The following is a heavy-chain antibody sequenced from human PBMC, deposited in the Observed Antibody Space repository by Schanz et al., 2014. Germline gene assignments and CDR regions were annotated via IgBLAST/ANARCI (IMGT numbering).Heavy chain of an antibody. CDR3: VKGGTNTLDS. V-gene: IGHV3-30*18. CDR2: ISHDGSNK. Sequence: VQLLESGGGLVQPGGSLRLSCAASGFTVSSNYMSWVRQAPGKGLEWVALISHDGSNKNSADSVKGRFTISRDNSKNTLYLQMNSLRGDDTAIYYCVKGGTNTLDSWGQGTLVTVSS. CDR1: GFTVSSNY. J-gene: IGHJ4*02.